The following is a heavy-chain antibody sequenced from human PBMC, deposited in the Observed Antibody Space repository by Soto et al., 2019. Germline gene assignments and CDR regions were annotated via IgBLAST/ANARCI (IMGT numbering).Heavy chain of an antibody. CDR1: GFTFSSNA. CDR3: AKDSYSSNWYLAY. J-gene: IGHJ4*02. CDR2: ISGSGGST. V-gene: IGHV3-23*01. D-gene: IGHD6-13*01. Sequence: EVQLLESGGGLVQPGGSLRLSCAASGFTFSSNAMSWVRQAPGKGLEWASGISGSGGSTYYADTVKGRFTISRDNSKNTPYLQMNSLRAEDTAVYYCAKDSYSSNWYLAYWGQGTLDTV.